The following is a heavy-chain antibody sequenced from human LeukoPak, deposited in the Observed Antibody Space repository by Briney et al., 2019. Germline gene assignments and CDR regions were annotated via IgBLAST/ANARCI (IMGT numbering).Heavy chain of an antibody. D-gene: IGHD5-18*01. CDR3: ARLGLGLFDP. V-gene: IGHV4-34*01. Sequence: TSETLSLTCAVYGGSFSGYYWSWIRQPPGKGLEWIGEINHSGSTNYNPSLKSRVTISVDTSKNQFSLKLSSVTAADTAVYYCARLGLGLFDPWGQGTLVTVSS. CDR1: GGSFSGYY. CDR2: INHSGST. J-gene: IGHJ5*02.